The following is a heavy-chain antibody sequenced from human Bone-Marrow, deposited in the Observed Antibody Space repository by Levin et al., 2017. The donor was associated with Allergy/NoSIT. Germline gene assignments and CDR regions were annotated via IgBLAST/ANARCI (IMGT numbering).Heavy chain of an antibody. CDR3: THAHYDFGYAMDV. D-gene: IGHD3-3*01. Sequence: SGPTLVKPTKTLTVTCTFSGFSLTTVGVGVAWARQPPGKALEWLAVIYWNEDKRYSPSLERRLTITKDTSKNQVVLSTTNMDPVDTGTYFCTHAHYDFGYAMDVWGQGTTVIVSS. CDR2: IYWNEDK. CDR1: GFSLTTVGVG. J-gene: IGHJ6*02. V-gene: IGHV2-5*04.